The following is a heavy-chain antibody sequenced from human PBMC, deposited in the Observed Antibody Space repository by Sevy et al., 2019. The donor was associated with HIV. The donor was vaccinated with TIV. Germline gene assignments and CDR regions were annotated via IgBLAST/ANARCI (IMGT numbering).Heavy chain of an antibody. J-gene: IGHJ4*02. V-gene: IGHV3-23*01. CDR1: GFTFSKYS. Sequence: GGSLRLSCAASGFTFSKYSMSWVRQPPGKGLEWVSTLSFGCGEITYADSVKARYTISRDNSKSSVYLQMNNLRPEDTDAEYCAREGGTKPHDYWGQGTLVPVSS. CDR3: AREGGTKPHDY. CDR2: LSFGCGEI. D-gene: IGHD2-8*01.